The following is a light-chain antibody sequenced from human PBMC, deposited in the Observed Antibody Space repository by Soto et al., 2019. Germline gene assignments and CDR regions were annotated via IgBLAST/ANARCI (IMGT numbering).Light chain of an antibody. V-gene: IGLV2-18*01. J-gene: IGLJ1*01. CDR1: STDFVSYNR. CDR3: SLYTSENTYV. CDR2: EAS. Sequence: QSALTQPPSVSGSPGQSVTISCTGTSTDFVSYNRVSWYQQPPGTAPKLIIYEASNRPSGVPGRFSGSKSGNTASLTISGLQAEDEADYYCSLYTSENTYVFGTGTKVTVL.